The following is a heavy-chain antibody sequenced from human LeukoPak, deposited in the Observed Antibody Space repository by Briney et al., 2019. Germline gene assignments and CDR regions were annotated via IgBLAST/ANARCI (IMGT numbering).Heavy chain of an antibody. J-gene: IGHJ6*03. V-gene: IGHV3-30*02. D-gene: IGHD6-13*01. CDR3: AKDHFSSTWQSGYYYYYYMDV. Sequence: PGGSLRLSCAASGFTFSDYGIHWVRQAPGKGLEWVAFIQYDGSNKYYADSVKGRFTISRDNSKNTLYLQMNSLRAEDAAVYYCAKDHFSSTWQSGYYYYYYMDVWGKGTTVTISS. CDR1: GFTFSDYG. CDR2: IQYDGSNK.